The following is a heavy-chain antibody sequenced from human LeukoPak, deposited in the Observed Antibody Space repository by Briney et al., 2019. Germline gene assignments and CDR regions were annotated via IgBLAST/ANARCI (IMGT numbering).Heavy chain of an antibody. CDR1: GFRFSSDD. J-gene: IGHJ4*02. Sequence: PGGSLRLSCAVSGFRFSSDDMNWVRQAPGKGLEWVSSISGSGSYIYYADSVKRRFTISRDNAKNSLLLQMNSLRAEDTAVYNCARVGCSGGGCPIDYWGQGTLVTVSS. CDR2: ISGSGSYI. D-gene: IGHD2-15*01. CDR3: ARVGCSGGGCPIDY. V-gene: IGHV3-21*01.